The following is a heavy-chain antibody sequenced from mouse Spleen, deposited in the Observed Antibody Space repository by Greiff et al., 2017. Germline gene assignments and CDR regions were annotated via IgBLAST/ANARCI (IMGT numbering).Heavy chain of an antibody. J-gene: IGHJ3*01. CDR2: IYPRDGSS. CDR3: ARGTLYYAYDGWFAY. Sequence: QVQLQQSGPELVKPGASVMLSCKASGYTFTSYDINWVKQRPGQGLEWIGWIYPRDGSSKYNDKFTGKATLTVDTPSRTAYMELHSLPSEDSAVYFCARGTLYYAYDGWFAYWGQGTLVTVSA. CDR1: GYTFTSYD. V-gene: IGHV1-85*01. D-gene: IGHD2-2*01.